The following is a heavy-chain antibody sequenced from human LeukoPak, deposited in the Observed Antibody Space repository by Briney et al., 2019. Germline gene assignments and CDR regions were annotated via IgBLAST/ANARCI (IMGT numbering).Heavy chain of an antibody. D-gene: IGHD1-14*01. CDR2: IRYDGNNK. V-gene: IGHV3-30*02. CDR3: VKDNPLDY. CDR1: GFTFSSYG. J-gene: IGHJ4*02. Sequence: GGSLRLSCAASGFTFSSYGMLWVRQAPGKGLDWVAFIRYDGNNKLYADSVKGRFTISRDNSKNTLYLHINSLRAEDTAVYYCVKDNPLDYWGQGTLVIVSS.